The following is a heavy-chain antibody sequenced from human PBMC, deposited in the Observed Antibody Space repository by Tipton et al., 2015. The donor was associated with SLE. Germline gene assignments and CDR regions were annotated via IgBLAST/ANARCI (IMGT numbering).Heavy chain of an antibody. J-gene: IGHJ4*02. CDR1: GGSMSSGGYY. Sequence: TLSLTCTVSGGSMSSGGYYWSWIRHRPGKGLEWIGYVYHSGTTYYNPSLKSRVTLSVDKSKNQFSLNLRSVTVADTAVYYCASELLRDYFSAWGPDYWGQGTLVTVSS. V-gene: IGHV4-31*03. D-gene: IGHD6-19*01. CDR2: VYHSGTT. CDR3: ASELLRDYFSAWGPDY.